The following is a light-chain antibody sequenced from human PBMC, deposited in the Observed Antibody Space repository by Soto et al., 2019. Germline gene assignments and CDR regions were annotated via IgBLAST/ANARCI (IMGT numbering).Light chain of an antibody. CDR3: QQYGSSPRT. Sequence: ETVLTQSPGTLSLSLGERATVSCRASQSVSSTYLAWYQQKPGQAPRLLIYGASNRATGIPDRFSGSGSGTDFTLTISRLEPEDFAVYYCQQYGSSPRTFGQGTKVEIK. J-gene: IGKJ1*01. CDR1: QSVSSTY. V-gene: IGKV3-20*01. CDR2: GAS.